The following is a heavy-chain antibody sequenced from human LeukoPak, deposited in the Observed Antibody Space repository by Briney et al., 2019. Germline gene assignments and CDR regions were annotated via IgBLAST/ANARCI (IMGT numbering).Heavy chain of an antibody. D-gene: IGHD2-15*01. CDR3: ARVSRIGRYCSGGSCYIPFDY. Sequence: ASVKVSCKASGYTFTSYGISWVRQAPGQGLEWMGWISAYNGNTNYAQKLQGRVTMTTDTSTSTAYMELRSLRSDDTAVYYCARVSRIGRYCSGGSCYIPFDYWGQGTLVTVSS. CDR1: GYTFTSYG. J-gene: IGHJ4*02. CDR2: ISAYNGNT. V-gene: IGHV1-18*01.